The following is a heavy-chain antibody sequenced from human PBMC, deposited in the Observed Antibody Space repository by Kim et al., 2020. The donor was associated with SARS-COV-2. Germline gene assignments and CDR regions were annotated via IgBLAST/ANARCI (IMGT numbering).Heavy chain of an antibody. D-gene: IGHD3-10*01. CDR3: AKAGRYYYGSGSYPN. V-gene: IGHV3-23*01. J-gene: IGHJ4*02. Sequence: DSGKGRFTISRDNSKNTLYLQMNSLRAEDTAVYYCAKAGRYYYGSGSYPNWGQGTLVTVSS.